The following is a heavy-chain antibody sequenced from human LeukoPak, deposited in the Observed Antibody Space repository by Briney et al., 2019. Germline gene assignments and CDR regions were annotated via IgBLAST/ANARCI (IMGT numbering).Heavy chain of an antibody. CDR2: ISSSSSYI. CDR1: GFTFSSYS. J-gene: IGHJ4*02. D-gene: IGHD3-22*01. V-gene: IGHV3-21*01. CDR3: AKDWDDSSGYSSAFDY. Sequence: GGSLRLSCAASGFTFSSYSMNWVRQAPGKGLEWVSSISSSSSYIYYADSVKGRFTISRDNAKNSLYLQMNSLRAEDTAVYYCAKDWDDSSGYSSAFDYWGQGTLVTVSS.